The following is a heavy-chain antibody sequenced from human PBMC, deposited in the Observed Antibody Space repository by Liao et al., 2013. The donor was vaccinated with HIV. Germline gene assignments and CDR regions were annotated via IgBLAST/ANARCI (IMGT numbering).Heavy chain of an antibody. Sequence: QVQLQESGPGLVKPSETLSLTCTVSGGSISDYYWNWIRQPPGKSLEWIGFMYFTGTTNYNPSLKSRATISVDTSKNQFSLKLSSVTAADTAVYYCARDTNYGSGHDYWGQGTLVTVSS. J-gene: IGHJ4*02. CDR3: ARDTNYGSGHDY. CDR2: MYFTGTT. CDR1: GGSISDYY. D-gene: IGHD3-10*01. V-gene: IGHV4-59*01.